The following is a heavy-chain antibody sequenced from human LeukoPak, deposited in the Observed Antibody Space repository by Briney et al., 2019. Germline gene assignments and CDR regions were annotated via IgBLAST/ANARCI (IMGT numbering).Heavy chain of an antibody. Sequence: PGGSLRLSCAVSGITLSNYGMSWVRQAPGQGLQWVAGISDSGGSSSYADSVKGRFTISRDNSKNTLYLQMNSLRDEDTAVYYCAKGRDNWNDGVDYWGQGTLVTVSS. V-gene: IGHV3-23*01. CDR1: GITLSNYG. J-gene: IGHJ4*02. CDR3: AKGRDNWNDGVDY. D-gene: IGHD1-1*01. CDR2: ISDSGGSS.